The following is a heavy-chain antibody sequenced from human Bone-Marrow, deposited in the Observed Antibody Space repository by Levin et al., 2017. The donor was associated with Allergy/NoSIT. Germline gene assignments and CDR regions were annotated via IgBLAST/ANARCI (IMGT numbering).Heavy chain of an antibody. J-gene: IGHJ1*01. CDR3: GTNGGEY. CDR1: GFTFSSYW. CDR2: IKQDGSEK. Sequence: QAGGSLRLSCAASGFTFSSYWMMWVRQAPGKGLEWVANIKQDGSEKYFVDSVKGRFTISRDNAENSLNLQMNSLSVEDTAVYYCGTNGGEYWGQGTLVTVSP. D-gene: IGHD2-8*01. V-gene: IGHV3-7*01.